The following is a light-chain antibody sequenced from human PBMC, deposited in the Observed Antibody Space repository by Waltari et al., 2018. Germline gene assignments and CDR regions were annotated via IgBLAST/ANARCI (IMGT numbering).Light chain of an antibody. CDR1: SGHSSNV. CDR3: QTGGHGTWV. Sequence: QLVLPQSPSASASLGASVKLTCTLSSGHSSNVIAWLQQRPEKGPRYLMKVNSDGSHSKGDEIPDRFSGSSSGAERYLTISNLQSEDEADYFCQTGGHGTWVFGGGTTLTVL. J-gene: IGLJ3*02. CDR2: VNSDGSH. V-gene: IGLV4-69*01.